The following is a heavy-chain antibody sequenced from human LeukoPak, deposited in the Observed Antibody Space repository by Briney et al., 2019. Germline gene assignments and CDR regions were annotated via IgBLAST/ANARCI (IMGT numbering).Heavy chain of an antibody. CDR2: INPNSGGT. D-gene: IGHD6-13*01. CDR1: GYTFTGYY. J-gene: IGHJ3*02. CDR3: ASNIAAAGFFAFDI. Sequence: ASVKVSCKASGYTFTGYYMHWVRQAPGQGLEWMGWINPNSGGTNYAQKFQGRVTMTRDTSISTAYMELSRLRSDDTAVYYCASNIAAAGFFAFDIWGQGTMVTVSS. V-gene: IGHV1-2*02.